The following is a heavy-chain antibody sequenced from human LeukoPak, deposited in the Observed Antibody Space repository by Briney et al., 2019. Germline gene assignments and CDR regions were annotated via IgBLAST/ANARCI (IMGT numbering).Heavy chain of an antibody. CDR3: ANSYYYGSGNYRSFDF. Sequence: GASVKVSCKASGYLFTGFYIHWVRQVPGQGLEWMGWINPNSGDTKSAPKFQGRVAMTRVTSINTAYMEMSGLTPDDTAIYYCANSYYYGSGNYRSFDFWGQGTLVTVSS. CDR1: GYLFTGFY. V-gene: IGHV1-2*02. CDR2: INPNSGDT. D-gene: IGHD3-10*01. J-gene: IGHJ4*02.